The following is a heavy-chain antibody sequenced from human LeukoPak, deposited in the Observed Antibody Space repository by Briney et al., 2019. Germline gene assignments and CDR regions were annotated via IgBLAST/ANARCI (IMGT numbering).Heavy chain of an antibody. V-gene: IGHV4-4*07. CDR1: GGSISSYY. CDR2: IYTSGST. D-gene: IGHD2-15*01. Sequence: SETLSLTCTVSGGSISSYYWSWIRQPAGKGLEWIGRIYTSGSTNYNPSLKSRVTISVDTSKNQFSLKLSSVTAADTAVYYCARHGGGVAATYDAFEIWGQGTMVTVSS. J-gene: IGHJ3*02. CDR3: ARHGGGVAATYDAFEI.